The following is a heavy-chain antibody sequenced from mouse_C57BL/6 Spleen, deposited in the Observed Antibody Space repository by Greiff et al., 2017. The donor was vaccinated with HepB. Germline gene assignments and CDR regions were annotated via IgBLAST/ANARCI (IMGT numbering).Heavy chain of an antibody. D-gene: IGHD1-1*01. CDR2: IHPNSGST. CDR1: GYTFTSYW. V-gene: IGHV1-64*01. J-gene: IGHJ1*03. CDR3: ARWVVAPYWYFDV. Sequence: VQLQQSGAELVKPGASVKLSCKASGYTFTSYWMHWVKQRPGQGLEWIGMIHPNSGSTNYNEKFKSKATLTVDKSSSTAYMQLSSLTSEDSAVYYCARWVVAPYWYFDVWGTGTTVTVSS.